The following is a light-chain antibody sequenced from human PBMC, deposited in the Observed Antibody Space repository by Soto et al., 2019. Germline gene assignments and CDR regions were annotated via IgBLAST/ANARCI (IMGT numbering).Light chain of an antibody. J-gene: IGLJ1*01. CDR1: SSNIGAGYD. CDR3: QSYDNSLSTNYV. CDR2: VNN. Sequence: QPVLTQPPSVSGAPGQRVTISCTGSSSNIGAGYDVHWYQQLPGTAPKLLIYVNNNRPSGVPDRFSASKSGTSASLAITGLQAEDEADYYCQSYDNSLSTNYVFGTGTQLTVL. V-gene: IGLV1-40*01.